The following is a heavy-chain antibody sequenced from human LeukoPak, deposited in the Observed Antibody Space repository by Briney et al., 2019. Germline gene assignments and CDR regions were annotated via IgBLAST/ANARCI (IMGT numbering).Heavy chain of an antibody. CDR3: ARCGYYGSGAYDY. CDR1: GFTFSSYE. D-gene: IGHD3-10*01. CDR2: ISSSGSTI. J-gene: IGHJ4*02. Sequence: GGSLGLSCAASGFTFSSYEMNWVRQAPGKGLEWVSYISSSGSTIYYADSVKGRFTISRDNAKNSLYLQMNSLRAEDTAVYYCARCGYYGSGAYDYWGQGTLVTVSS. V-gene: IGHV3-48*03.